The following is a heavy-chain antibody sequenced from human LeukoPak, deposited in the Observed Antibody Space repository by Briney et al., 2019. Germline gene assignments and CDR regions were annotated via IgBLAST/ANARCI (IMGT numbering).Heavy chain of an antibody. CDR1: GFTFSSYS. CDR2: ISSSSSYI. CDR3: ARDGNDAFDI. J-gene: IGHJ3*02. D-gene: IGHD1-26*01. V-gene: IGHV3-21*01. Sequence: GGSLRLSCAASGFTFSSYSMNWVRQAPGKGLEWVSSISSSSSYIYYADSVKGRFTISRDNAKNSLYLQMYSLRAEDTAVYYCARDGNDAFDIWGQGTMVTVSS.